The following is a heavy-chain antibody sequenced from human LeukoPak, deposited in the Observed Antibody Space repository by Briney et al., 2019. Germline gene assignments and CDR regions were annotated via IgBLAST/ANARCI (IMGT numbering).Heavy chain of an antibody. CDR2: IYYSGST. J-gene: IGHJ6*02. CDR1: GGSISSYY. V-gene: IGHV4-59*08. CDR3: ARLGYYYYGMDV. Sequence: PSETLSLTCTVSGGSISSYYWSWIRQPQGKGLEWIGYIYYSGSTNYNPSLKSRVTISVDTSKNQFSLKLSSVTAADTAVYYCARLGYYYYGMDVWGQGTTVTVSS.